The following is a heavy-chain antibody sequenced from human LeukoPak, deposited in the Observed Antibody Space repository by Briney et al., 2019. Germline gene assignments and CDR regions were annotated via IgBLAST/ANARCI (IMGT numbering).Heavy chain of an antibody. D-gene: IGHD2/OR15-2a*01. CDR1: GFTFDDYA. CDR2: ISWNSGSI. Sequence: GRSLRLSCAASGFTFDDYAMHWVRQAPGKGLEWVSGISWNSGSIGYADSVKGRFTISRDNAKNSLYLQVNSLRAEDTAVYYCARGGKIAGYYYFYMDVWGKGTTVIVSS. V-gene: IGHV3-9*01. CDR3: ARGGKIAGYYYFYMDV. J-gene: IGHJ6*03.